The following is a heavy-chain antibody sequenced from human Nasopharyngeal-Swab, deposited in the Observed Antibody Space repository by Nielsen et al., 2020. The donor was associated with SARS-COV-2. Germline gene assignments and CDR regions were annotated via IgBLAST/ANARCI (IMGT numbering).Heavy chain of an antibody. CDR3: ARERVAWIVVVVAGREFDP. CDR2: ISYDGSNK. D-gene: IGHD2-15*01. CDR1: GFTFGSYA. Sequence: GESLQISCAASGFTFGSYAMHWVRQAPGKGLEWVAVISYDGSNKYYADSVKGRFTISRDNSKNTLYLQVNSLRAEDTAVYYCARERVAWIVVVVAGREFDPWGQGTLVTV. J-gene: IGHJ5*02. V-gene: IGHV3-30-3*01.